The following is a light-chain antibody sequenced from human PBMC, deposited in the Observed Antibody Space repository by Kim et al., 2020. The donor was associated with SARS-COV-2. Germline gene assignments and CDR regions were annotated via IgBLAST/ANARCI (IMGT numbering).Light chain of an antibody. CDR3: HQYGGSPQT. J-gene: IGKJ4*01. V-gene: IGKV3-20*01. CDR1: QSVKSSF. CDR2: GAS. Sequence: EIVLTQSPGTLSLSPGERATLSCRASQSVKSSFLAWYQQRPGQAPRLLIYGASSRATGVPDRFSGSGSGTEFLLSISRLEPEDFAVYFCHQYGGSPQTFGGGTKVDIK.